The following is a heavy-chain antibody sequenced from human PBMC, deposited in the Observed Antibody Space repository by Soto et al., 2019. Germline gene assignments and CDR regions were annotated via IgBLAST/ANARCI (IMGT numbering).Heavy chain of an antibody. J-gene: IGHJ4*02. CDR2: MYFSGRT. CDR3: ARADRYSSGWWVDY. Sequence: QVQLQESGPGLVKPSETLSLTCTVSGGSISSHSWSWIRQPPGKGLELIGNMYFSGRTNYNPSLKSRDTLSIDTSKNQCSLTLSSVTAAEPAVNYCARADRYSSGWWVDYCGQGTLVIVSS. CDR1: GGSISSHS. D-gene: IGHD6-19*01. V-gene: IGHV4-59*11.